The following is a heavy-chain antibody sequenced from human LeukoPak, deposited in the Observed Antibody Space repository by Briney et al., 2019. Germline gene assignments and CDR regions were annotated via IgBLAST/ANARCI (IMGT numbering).Heavy chain of an antibody. Sequence: GGSLRLSCAVSGFTVSSNFLSWVRQAPGKGPEWVSVIYTSGITYYADSVRGRFTISRDNSKNTLYLQMDSLTAEDTAVYYCAREVYGDNYFDYWGQGTLVTVAS. CDR3: AREVYGDNYFDY. J-gene: IGHJ4*02. V-gene: IGHV3-66*01. D-gene: IGHD4-17*01. CDR1: GFTVSSNF. CDR2: IYTSGIT.